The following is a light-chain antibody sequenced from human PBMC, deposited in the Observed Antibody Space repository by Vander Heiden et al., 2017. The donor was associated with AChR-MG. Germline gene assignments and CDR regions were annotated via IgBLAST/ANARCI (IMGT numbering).Light chain of an antibody. CDR3: QTWGTGVLV. V-gene: IGLV4-69*01. Sequence: QLVLTQSPSASASLGAPVKLTCTLSSGHSSYAIAWHQQLPEKGPRYLMKVNIDGTHSKGDGIPDRFSGSSSGAERYLTISSLQSEDEADYYCQTWGTGVLVFGGGTKLTVL. CDR1: SGHSSYA. CDR2: VNIDGTH. J-gene: IGLJ3*02.